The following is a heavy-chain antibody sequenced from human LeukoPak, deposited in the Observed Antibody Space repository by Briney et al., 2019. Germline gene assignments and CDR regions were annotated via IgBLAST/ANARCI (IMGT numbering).Heavy chain of an antibody. CDR2: HYYSGTT. CDR1: GGSIMRGGYY. Sequence: SETLSLTCIVSGGSIMRGGYYWSWIRQAPGKGLEWIGYHYYSGTTNYSPSLKSRVDISIDTFRNQFSLRLTSVTAADTAVYYRARGRYYGDYIDYWGQGALVTVSS. J-gene: IGHJ4*02. V-gene: IGHV4-30-4*01. CDR3: ARGRYYGDYIDY. D-gene: IGHD4-17*01.